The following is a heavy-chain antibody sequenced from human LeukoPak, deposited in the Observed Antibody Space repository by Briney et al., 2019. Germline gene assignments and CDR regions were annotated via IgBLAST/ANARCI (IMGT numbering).Heavy chain of an antibody. D-gene: IGHD3-16*02. J-gene: IGHJ4*02. CDR3: ATGLYADYYYFDY. CDR1: GYTFTGYY. CDR2: INPNSGGT. Sequence: EASVKVSCKASGYTFTGYYMHWVRQAPGQGLEWMGWINPNSGGTNYAQKFQGKVTMTRDTSISTAYMELSRLRSDDTAVYYCATGLYADYYYFDYWGQGTLVTVSS. V-gene: IGHV1-2*02.